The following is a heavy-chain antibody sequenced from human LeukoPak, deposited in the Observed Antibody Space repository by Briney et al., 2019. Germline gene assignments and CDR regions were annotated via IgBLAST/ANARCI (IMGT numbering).Heavy chain of an antibody. CDR1: GGSISSHY. V-gene: IGHV4-59*11. Sequence: SETLSLTCTVSGGSISSHYWSWIRQPPGKGLEWIGYIYYSGSTNYNPSLKSRVTISVDTSKNQFSLKLSSVTAADTAVYYCARGDLRLEPHHFDYWGQGTLVTVSS. D-gene: IGHD1-1*01. CDR3: ARGDLRLEPHHFDY. J-gene: IGHJ4*02. CDR2: IYYSGST.